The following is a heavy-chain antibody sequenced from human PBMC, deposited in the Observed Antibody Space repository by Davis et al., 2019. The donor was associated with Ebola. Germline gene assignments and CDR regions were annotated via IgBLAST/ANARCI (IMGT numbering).Heavy chain of an antibody. CDR2: IYSGGST. V-gene: IGHV3-53*01. Sequence: GESLKISCAASGFTVSSNYMSWVRQAPGKGLEWVSVIYSGGSTYYADSVKGRFTISRHNSKNTLYLQMNSLRAEDTAVYYCARSRVPDPTTPFDYWGQGTLVTVYS. J-gene: IGHJ4*02. CDR3: ARSRVPDPTTPFDY. D-gene: IGHD1-26*01. CDR1: GFTVSSNY.